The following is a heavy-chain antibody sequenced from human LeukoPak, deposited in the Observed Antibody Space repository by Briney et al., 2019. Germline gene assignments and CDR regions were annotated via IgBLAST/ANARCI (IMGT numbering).Heavy chain of an antibody. CDR2: IYSGGST. D-gene: IGHD3-22*01. CDR1: GCTVSSNY. CDR3: ARDPSGSSGYYYYYGMDV. V-gene: IGHV3-66*02. Sequence: GGSLRLSCAASGCTVSSNYMSWVRQAPGKGLEWVSVIYSGGSTHYADSVKGRFTISRDNSKNTLYPQMNSLRAEDTAVYYCARDPSGSSGYYYYYGMDVWGQGTTVTVSS. J-gene: IGHJ6*02.